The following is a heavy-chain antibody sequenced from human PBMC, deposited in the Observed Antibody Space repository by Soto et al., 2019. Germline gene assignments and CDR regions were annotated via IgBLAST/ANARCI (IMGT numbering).Heavy chain of an antibody. Sequence: GGSLRLSCAASGFTFSSNGMHWVRQAPGKGLEWVAVISYDGSNKYYADSVKGRFTISRDNSKNTLYLQMNSLRAEDTAVYYCAGPGYSSQDYWGQGAQVTVSS. CDR3: AGPGYSSQDY. CDR2: ISYDGSNK. D-gene: IGHD5-18*01. CDR1: GFTFSSNG. V-gene: IGHV3-30*03. J-gene: IGHJ4*02.